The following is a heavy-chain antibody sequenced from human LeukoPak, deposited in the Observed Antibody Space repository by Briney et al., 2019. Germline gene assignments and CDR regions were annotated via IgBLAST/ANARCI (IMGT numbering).Heavy chain of an antibody. CDR2: IRSKTNGGTT. V-gene: IGHV3-49*04. CDR3: TFSGWYYFHH. CDR1: GFTFGDYV. Sequence: PGRSLRLSCRGSGFTFGDYVMSWVRQAPGKGLEWIGFIRSKTNGGTTEYAASVKDRLFISRDDAKSTTFLHMNSLKTEDTAVYYCTFSGWYYFHHWGQGTLVTVSS. D-gene: IGHD6-19*01. J-gene: IGHJ4*02.